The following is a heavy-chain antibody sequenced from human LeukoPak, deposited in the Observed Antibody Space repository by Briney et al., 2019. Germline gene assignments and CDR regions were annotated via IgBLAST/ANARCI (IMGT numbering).Heavy chain of an antibody. CDR3: ARDNSGSLDF. D-gene: IGHD6-19*01. CDR1: GFAVNSYF. V-gene: IGHV3-53*01. Sequence: GGSPRLSCAASGFAVNSYFMTWVRQFPGKGLQWVSILYNGDKTYYVDSVRGRFTISRDISKNTLYLQMNSLRAEDTAVYYCARDNSGSLDFWGQGTLVTVSS. CDR2: LYNGDKT. J-gene: IGHJ4*02.